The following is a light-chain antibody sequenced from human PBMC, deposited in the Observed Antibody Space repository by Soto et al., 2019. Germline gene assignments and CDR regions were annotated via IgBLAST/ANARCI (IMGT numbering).Light chain of an antibody. Sequence: EIVLTQSPATLSLSPGERATLSCRASQSVSSYLAWYQHKPGQAPRLLISDASNIYDASNRATGIPARFSGSGSGTDFTLTISSLEPEDFAVYYCQQRRNWPHLTFGGGTKVDIK. CDR1: QSVSSY. CDR3: QQRRNWPHLT. J-gene: IGKJ4*01. CDR2: DAS. V-gene: IGKV3-11*01.